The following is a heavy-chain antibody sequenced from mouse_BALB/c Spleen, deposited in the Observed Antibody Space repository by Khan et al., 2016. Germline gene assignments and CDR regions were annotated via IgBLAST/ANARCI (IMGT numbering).Heavy chain of an antibody. CDR1: GFSLTSYG. J-gene: IGHJ4*01. CDR3: ARQYYGSSYAMDY. V-gene: IGHV2-6-2*01. D-gene: IGHD1-1*01. CDR2: IWSDGST. Sequence: QVQLKQSGPDLVAPSQSLSITCTVSGFSLTSYGVHWVRQPPGKGLEWLVVIWSDGSTTYNSALKYSLSLSKDNSKIQVFLKMNSLQTDDTAMYYCARQYYGSSYAMDYWGQGTSVTVSS.